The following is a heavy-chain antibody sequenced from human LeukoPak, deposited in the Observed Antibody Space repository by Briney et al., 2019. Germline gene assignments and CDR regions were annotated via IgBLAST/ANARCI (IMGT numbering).Heavy chain of an antibody. D-gene: IGHD6-19*01. Sequence: SGRSLRLSCAASGFNFSSYSMNWVRQAPGKGLEWVSSISSSSSYIYYADSVKGRFTISRDNAKNSLYLQMNSLRAEDTAVYYCARDPVAAIDYWGQGTLVTVSS. V-gene: IGHV3-21*01. CDR1: GFNFSSYS. CDR3: ARDPVAAIDY. CDR2: ISSSSSYI. J-gene: IGHJ4*02.